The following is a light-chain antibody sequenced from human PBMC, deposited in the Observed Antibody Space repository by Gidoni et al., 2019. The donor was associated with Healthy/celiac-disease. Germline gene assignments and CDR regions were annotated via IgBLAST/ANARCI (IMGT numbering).Light chain of an antibody. J-gene: IGLJ3*02. Sequence: QSVLTQPPSVSAAPGHRVTISCTGRSSNVGAGSHVHWHQQLPGTAPKLLIYGNSNRPSGVPDRFSGSKSGTSASLAITGLQAEDEADYYCQSYDSSLSGSGVFGGGTKLTVL. V-gene: IGLV1-40*01. CDR2: GNS. CDR3: QSYDSSLSGSGV. CDR1: SSNVGAGSH.